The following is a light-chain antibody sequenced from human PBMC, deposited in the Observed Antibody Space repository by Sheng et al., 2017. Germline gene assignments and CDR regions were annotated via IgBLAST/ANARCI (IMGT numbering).Light chain of an antibody. CDR1: QSVVNNY. CDR2: GAS. V-gene: IGKV3-20*01. Sequence: EIVLTQSPGTLSLSPGDRATLSCRASQSVVNNYLGWHQQKPGQAPRLLIYGASSRATGIPDRFSGSGSGTDFTLTISRLEPEDFAVYYCQQYGSSPRTFGQGTKVEIK. J-gene: IGKJ1*01. CDR3: QQYGSSPRT.